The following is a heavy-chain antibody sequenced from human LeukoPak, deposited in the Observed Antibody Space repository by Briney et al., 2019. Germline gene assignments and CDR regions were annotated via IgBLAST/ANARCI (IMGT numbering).Heavy chain of an antibody. CDR1: GFSFDDYD. CDR3: AKAYWKRGVYYGMDV. Sequence: PGGSLRLSCAASGFSFDDYDMHWVRQAPGKGLEWVSGIRWKTGGSDYADSVKGRFTISRDNAKNSLYLQMNSLRAEDTALYYCAKAYWKRGVYYGMDVWGQGTTVTVSS. J-gene: IGHJ6*02. D-gene: IGHD3-10*01. V-gene: IGHV3-9*01. CDR2: IRWKTGGS.